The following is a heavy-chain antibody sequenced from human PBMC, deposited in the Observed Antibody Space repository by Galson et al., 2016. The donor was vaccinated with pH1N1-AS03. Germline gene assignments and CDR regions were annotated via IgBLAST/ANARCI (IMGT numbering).Heavy chain of an antibody. CDR3: ARDYPYWSSSSIDY. Sequence: LRLSCAAPGFSFSTYLIHWVRQAPGKGLEWVAVISSDGSNKYYADSVKGRFTISRDNSKNTLYLQMNSLGLEDTAVYYCARDYPYWSSSSIDYWGQGTLVTVSS. CDR1: GFSFSTYL. D-gene: IGHD6-6*01. V-gene: IGHV3-30-3*01. CDR2: ISSDGSNK. J-gene: IGHJ4*02.